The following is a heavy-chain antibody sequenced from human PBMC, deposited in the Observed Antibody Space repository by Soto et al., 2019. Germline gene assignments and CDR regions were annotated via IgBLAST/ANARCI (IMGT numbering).Heavy chain of an antibody. Sequence: QVQLQESGPGLVKPSQTLSLTCSVSGGSIGSGDYYWSWIRQHPGKGLEWIGYFYYSGSTYYNPSLKSRVITSVDTSKNQFSLKLSSISAADTAVYYCARDFRMGYDDSGYYPNHLDYWGQGTLVTVSS. D-gene: IGHD3-22*01. CDR2: FYYSGST. V-gene: IGHV4-31*03. J-gene: IGHJ4*02. CDR3: ARDFRMGYDDSGYYPNHLDY. CDR1: GGSIGSGDYY.